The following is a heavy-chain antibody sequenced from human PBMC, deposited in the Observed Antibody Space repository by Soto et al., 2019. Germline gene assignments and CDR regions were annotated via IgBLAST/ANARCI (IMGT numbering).Heavy chain of an antibody. D-gene: IGHD6-19*01. CDR1: GYSFTSYW. CDR2: IYPGDSDT. V-gene: IGHV5-51*01. CDR3: ARSLPYSSGWYSFDI. Sequence: GESLKISCNGSGYSFTSYWIGWVRQMPGKGLEWMGIIYPGDSDTRYSPSFQGQVTISADKSISTAYLQWSSLKASDTAMYYCARSLPYSSGWYSFDIWAQGTMVTVSS. J-gene: IGHJ3*02.